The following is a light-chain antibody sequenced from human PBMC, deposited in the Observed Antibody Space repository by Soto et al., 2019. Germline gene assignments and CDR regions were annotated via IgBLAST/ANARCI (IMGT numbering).Light chain of an antibody. Sequence: EIVLTQSPGTLSLSPGERANLSCRASQRVSSSYLAWYQQKPGQAPRLLIYGASSRATGIPDRFSGSGSGTDFTLTISRLELEGFAVYFCQRYGSSPPFTFGQGTKVE. CDR3: QRYGSSPPFT. J-gene: IGKJ2*01. CDR2: GAS. CDR1: QRVSSSY. V-gene: IGKV3-20*01.